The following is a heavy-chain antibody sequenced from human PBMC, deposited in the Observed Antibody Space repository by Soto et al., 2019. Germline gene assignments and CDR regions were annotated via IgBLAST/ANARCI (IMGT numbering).Heavy chain of an antibody. CDR3: ARNDYCSRDSCSYGVDV. CDR1: GYTFTGYY. CDR2: INPNSGGT. J-gene: IGHJ6*02. V-gene: IGHV1-2*04. Sequence: ASVKVSCKASGYTFTGYYMHWVRQAPGQGLEWMGWINPNSGGTNYAQKFQGWVTMTRDTSISTAYMELSRLRSDDTAVYYCARNDYCSRDSCSYGVDVWGRGTTVTVPS. D-gene: IGHD2-21*02.